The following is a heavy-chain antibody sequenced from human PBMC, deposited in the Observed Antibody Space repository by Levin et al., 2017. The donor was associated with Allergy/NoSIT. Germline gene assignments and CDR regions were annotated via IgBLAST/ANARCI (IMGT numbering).Heavy chain of an antibody. J-gene: IGHJ4*02. V-gene: IGHV4-59*01. D-gene: IGHD2-2*01. CDR3: ARAEGSSINLFDY. Sequence: NPSETLSLTCTVSGGSISSYYWSWIRQPPGEGLEWIGYIYYSGSTNYNPSLKSRVTISVDTSKNQFSLKLSSVTAADTAVYYCARAEGSSINLFDYWGQGTLVTVSS. CDR1: GGSISSYY. CDR2: IYYSGST.